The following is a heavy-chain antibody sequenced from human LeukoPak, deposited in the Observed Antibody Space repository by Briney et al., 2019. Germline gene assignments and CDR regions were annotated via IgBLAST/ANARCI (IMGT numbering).Heavy chain of an antibody. CDR1: GFTFNRYW. CDR3: VSLDGVYYYHMDV. D-gene: IGHD3/OR15-3a*01. J-gene: IGHJ6*02. Sequence: GGSLRLSCAASGFTFNRYWMHWVRQAPGKGLVWVSRISPDGNSATYADSVKGRFTISRHNAKNTLYLQMNSLRAEDSAVYYCVSLDGVYYYHMDVWGQGTTVIVSS. CDR2: ISPDGNSA. V-gene: IGHV3-74*03.